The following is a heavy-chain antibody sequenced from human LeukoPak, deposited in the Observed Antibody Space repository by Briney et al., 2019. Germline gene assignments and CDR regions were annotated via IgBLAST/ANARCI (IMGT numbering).Heavy chain of an antibody. J-gene: IGHJ6*02. CDR1: GGSISSYY. D-gene: IGHD2-8*01. CDR3: ARGQMYYYYYYYGMDV. CDR2: IYTSGST. V-gene: IGHV4-4*07. Sequence: SETLSLTCTVSGGSISSYYWSWIRQPAGKGLEWIGRIYTSGSTNYNPSLKSRVTMSVDTSKNQFSLKLSSVTAADTAVYYCARGQMYYYYYYYGMDVWGQGTTVTVSS.